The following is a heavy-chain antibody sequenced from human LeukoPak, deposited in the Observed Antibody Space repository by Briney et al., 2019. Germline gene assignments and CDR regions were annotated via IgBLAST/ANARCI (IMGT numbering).Heavy chain of an antibody. CDR1: GGSISSSSYY. D-gene: IGHD2-2*01. CDR2: IYYSGST. Sequence: PSETLSLTCTVSGGSISSSSYYWGWIRQPPGKGLEWIGSIYYSGSTYYNPSLKSRVTISVDTSKNQFSLKLSSVTAADTAVYYCARPSSTSAVDYWGQGTLVTVSS. J-gene: IGHJ4*02. V-gene: IGHV4-39*01. CDR3: ARPSSTSAVDY.